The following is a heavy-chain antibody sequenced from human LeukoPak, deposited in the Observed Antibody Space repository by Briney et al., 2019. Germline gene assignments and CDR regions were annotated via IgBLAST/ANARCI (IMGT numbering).Heavy chain of an antibody. CDR1: GGSINSGSYY. CDR2: IYTTVTT. CDR3: ARCTSTSCYNFDY. D-gene: IGHD2-2*02. Sequence: SETLSLACTVSGGSINSGSYYWNWIRQSAGKGLEWIGHIYTTVTTNCNPPLKSRVTISLDTSKNQFSLKLNSVTAADTAVYYCARCTSTSCYNFDYWGQGTLVTVFS. V-gene: IGHV4-61*09. J-gene: IGHJ4*02.